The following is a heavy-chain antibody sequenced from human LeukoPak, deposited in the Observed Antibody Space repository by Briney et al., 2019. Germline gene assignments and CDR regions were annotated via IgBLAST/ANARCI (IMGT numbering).Heavy chain of an antibody. CDR3: ARFRGGMDAFDI. CDR2: ISYSGST. Sequence: SETLSLTCTVSGGSINTYYWSWIRQPPGKGPEWIGYISYSGSTNFNPSLKSRVTISVYTSNNQFSLKLSSVTAADTAVYYCARFRGGMDAFDIWGQGTMVTVSS. D-gene: IGHD2-15*01. J-gene: IGHJ3*02. V-gene: IGHV4-59*01. CDR1: GGSINTYY.